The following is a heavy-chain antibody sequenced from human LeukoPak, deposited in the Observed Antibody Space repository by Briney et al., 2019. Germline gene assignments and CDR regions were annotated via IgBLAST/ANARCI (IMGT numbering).Heavy chain of an antibody. CDR3: TTGESGIVTTIRIEPDAFDI. Sequence: KPGGSLRLSCAASGFTFSNAWMSWVRQVAGKGLEWVGRIKRKIDGGTTDYAAPVKGRFTISRDDSKNTLYMKMNSLKTEDTVVYYCTTGESGIVTTIRIEPDAFDIWGQGTMVTVSS. V-gene: IGHV3-15*01. CDR1: GFTFSNAW. J-gene: IGHJ3*02. D-gene: IGHD5-12*01. CDR2: IKRKIDGGTT.